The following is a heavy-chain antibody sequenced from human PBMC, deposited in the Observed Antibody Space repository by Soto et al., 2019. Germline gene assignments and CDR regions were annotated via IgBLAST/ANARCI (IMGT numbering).Heavy chain of an antibody. CDR3: AYRKGAATGTGNWFDP. J-gene: IGHJ5*02. V-gene: IGHV2-5*02. CDR2: FYWDDDK. D-gene: IGHD1-1*01. Sequence: QITLKESGPTLVKPTETLTLTCTFSGFSLTTNGVGVGWIRQPPGKPLEWLGLFYWDDDKRYSPSLQNRLTISKDTSKNQVVLTLANMAPEDTGTYYCAYRKGAATGTGNWFDPWGQATPVTVSS. CDR1: GFSLTTNGVG.